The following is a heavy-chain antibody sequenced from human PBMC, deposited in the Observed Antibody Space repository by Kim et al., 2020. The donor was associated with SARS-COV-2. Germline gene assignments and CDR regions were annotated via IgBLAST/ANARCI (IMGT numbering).Heavy chain of an antibody. V-gene: IGHV3-7*01. CDR2: SEK. CDR3: ASGSNWFDP. D-gene: IGHD3-10*01. J-gene: IGHJ5*02. Sequence: SEKYYVDSVKGRFTISRDNAKNSLYLQMNSLRAEDTAVYYCASGSNWFDPWGQGTLVTVSS.